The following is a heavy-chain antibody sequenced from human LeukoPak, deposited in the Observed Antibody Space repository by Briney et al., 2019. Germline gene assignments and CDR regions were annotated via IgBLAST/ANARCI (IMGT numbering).Heavy chain of an antibody. Sequence: PGGSLRLSCAASGFTFSSYAMSWVRQAPGKGLEWVSLISGSGAGTYYPDSVKGRFTISRDNSKNTLSLQMNSLRAEDTAVYYCAPDLRGSASSLDDWGQGTLVTVSS. V-gene: IGHV3-23*01. J-gene: IGHJ4*02. CDR3: APDLRGSASSLDD. D-gene: IGHD6-25*01. CDR2: ISGSGAGT. CDR1: GFTFSSYA.